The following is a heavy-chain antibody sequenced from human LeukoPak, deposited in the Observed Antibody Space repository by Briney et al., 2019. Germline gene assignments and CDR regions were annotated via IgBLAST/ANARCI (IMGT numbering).Heavy chain of an antibody. V-gene: IGHV4-59*12. CDR1: GGSFSTYY. CDR3: ARDTGSHFDY. J-gene: IGHJ4*02. D-gene: IGHD1-14*01. CDR2: IFYSANT. Sequence: SETLSLTCAVYGGSFSTYYWNWIRQPPGKGLEWIGYIFYSANTNYNPSLKSRVTISVDRSKNQFSLKLSSVTAADTAVYYCARDTGSHFDYWGQGTLVTVSS.